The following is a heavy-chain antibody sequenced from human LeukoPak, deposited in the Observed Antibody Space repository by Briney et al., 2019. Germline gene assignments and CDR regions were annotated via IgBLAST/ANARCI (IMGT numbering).Heavy chain of an antibody. CDR1: GFTFSSYW. CDR3: ARQWLLYYYYMDV. D-gene: IGHD3-22*01. CDR2: IKQDGSEK. J-gene: IGHJ6*03. V-gene: IGHV3-7*01. Sequence: PGGSLRLSCAASGFTFSSYWMSWVRQAPGKGLEWVANIKQDGSEKYYVDSVKGRFTISRDNAKNSLYLQMNSLRAEDTAVYYCARQWLLYYYYMDVWGKGTTVTVSS.